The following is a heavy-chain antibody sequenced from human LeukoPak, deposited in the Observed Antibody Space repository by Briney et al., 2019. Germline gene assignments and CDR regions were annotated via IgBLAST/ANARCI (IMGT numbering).Heavy chain of an antibody. J-gene: IGHJ3*02. CDR1: GGSISTYY. V-gene: IGHV4-59*12. D-gene: IGHD5-24*01. Sequence: SETLSLTCTVSGGSISTYYWSWIRQTPGKGLEWIGHIYNSGRTDYNPSLKSRVTISVDKSKTQFSLKLSSVTAADTAMYYCATAMATYSGTFDIWGQGTMVTVSS. CDR2: IYNSGRT. CDR3: ATAMATYSGTFDI.